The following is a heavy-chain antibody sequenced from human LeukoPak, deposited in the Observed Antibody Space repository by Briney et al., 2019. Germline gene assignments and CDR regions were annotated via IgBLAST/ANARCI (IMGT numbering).Heavy chain of an antibody. Sequence: SETLSLTCTVSGGSISSSSYYWGWIRQPPGKGLEWIGSIYYSGSTYYNPSLKSRVTISVDTSKNQFSLKLSSVTAADTAVYYCARFRITMVRGVIIKWDAFDIWGQGTMVTVSS. V-gene: IGHV4-39*07. CDR1: GGSISSSSYY. CDR3: ARFRITMVRGVIIKWDAFDI. D-gene: IGHD3-10*01. CDR2: IYYSGST. J-gene: IGHJ3*02.